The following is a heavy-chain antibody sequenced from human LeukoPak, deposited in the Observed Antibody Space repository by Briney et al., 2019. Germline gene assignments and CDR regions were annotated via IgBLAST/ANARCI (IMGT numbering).Heavy chain of an antibody. J-gene: IGHJ4*02. V-gene: IGHV3-30*02. CDR1: GFTFSSYG. CDR3: ATAPRTYYFDY. CDR2: IRYDGSNK. D-gene: IGHD1-14*01. Sequence: PGGSLRLSCAASGFTFSSYGMHWVRQAPGKGLEWVAFIRYDGSNKYYADSVKGRFTISRDNSKNTLYLQMNSLRAEDTAVYYCATAPRTYYFDYWGQGTLVTVSS.